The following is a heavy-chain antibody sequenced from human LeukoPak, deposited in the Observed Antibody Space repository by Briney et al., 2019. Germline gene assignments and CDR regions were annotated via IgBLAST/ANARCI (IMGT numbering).Heavy chain of an antibody. D-gene: IGHD3-22*01. CDR2: IYTSGST. Sequence: PSETLSLTCSVSGGSIRNYFWSWIRQPAGKGLEWIGRIYTSGSTDYNPSLRSRVTMSVDTSRNQFSLKLTSMTAADTAVYYCARESKSYDGSGFYHDYWGQGTLVAVSS. J-gene: IGHJ4*02. CDR3: ARESKSYDGSGFYHDY. V-gene: IGHV4-4*07. CDR1: GGSIRNYF.